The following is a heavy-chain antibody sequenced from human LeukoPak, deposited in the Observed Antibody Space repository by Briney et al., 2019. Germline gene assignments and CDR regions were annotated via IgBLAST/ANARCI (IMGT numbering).Heavy chain of an antibody. CDR1: GGSISSYY. J-gene: IGHJ6*03. D-gene: IGHD2-2*01. V-gene: IGHV4-59*08. Sequence: SETLSLTCTVSGGSISSYYWTWIRQSPGKGLKWIGYIYFTGTTHYNPSLKSRLSISVDTSNNQFSLRLSSVTAADTAVYYCARLADCLGSSCYAGYFYYYYYMDVWGRGTTVTVSS. CDR2: IYFTGTT. CDR3: ARLADCLGSSCYAGYFYYYYYMDV.